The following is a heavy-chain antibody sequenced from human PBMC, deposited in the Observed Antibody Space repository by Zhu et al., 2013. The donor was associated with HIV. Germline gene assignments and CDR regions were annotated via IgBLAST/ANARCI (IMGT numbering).Heavy chain of an antibody. CDR3: ASADYYESSGYFDY. CDR1: GYTFSGYY. D-gene: IGHD3-22*01. V-gene: IGHV1-2*02. CDR2: INPNTGGT. J-gene: IGHJ4*02. Sequence: QVQLVQSGAEVKKPGASVKVSCKASGYTFSGYYIHWVRQAPGQGLEWMGWINPNTGGTDYAQKFQGRVTMTRDTSISTAYIDLRSLRSDDTAVYYCASADYYESSGYFDYWGQGTLVTVSS.